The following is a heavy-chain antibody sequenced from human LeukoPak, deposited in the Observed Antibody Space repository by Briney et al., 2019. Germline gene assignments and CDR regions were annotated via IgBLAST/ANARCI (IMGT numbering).Heavy chain of an antibody. CDR2: IHHSGST. Sequence: PSETLSLTCAVSSYSISSGYYWGWIRQPPGKGLEWIGNIHHSGSTYYNPSPKSRVTISLDTSKNQFSLRLSSVTAADTAVYYCARDQSYGRHYFDYWGQGTLVTVSS. CDR1: SYSISSGYY. CDR3: ARDQSYGRHYFDY. D-gene: IGHD5-18*01. J-gene: IGHJ4*02. V-gene: IGHV4-38-2*02.